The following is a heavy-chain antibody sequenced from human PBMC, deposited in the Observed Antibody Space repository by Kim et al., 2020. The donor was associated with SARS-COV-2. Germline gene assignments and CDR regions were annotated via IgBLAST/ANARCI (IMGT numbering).Heavy chain of an antibody. Sequence: GGSLRHSCAASGLTVSSNYMSWVRQAPGKGLEWVSIIYSGGSTYYADSVKGRFTISRDNSKNTLYLQMNSLRAEDTAVYYCARDLIMYGMDVWGQGTTVT. CDR1: GLTVSSNY. D-gene: IGHD3-16*01. V-gene: IGHV3-53*01. CDR2: IYSGGST. CDR3: ARDLIMYGMDV. J-gene: IGHJ6*02.